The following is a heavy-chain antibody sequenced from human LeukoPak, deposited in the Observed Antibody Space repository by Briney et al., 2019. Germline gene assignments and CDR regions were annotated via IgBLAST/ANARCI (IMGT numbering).Heavy chain of an antibody. CDR2: VNPSGGTT. J-gene: IGHJ4*02. D-gene: IGHD5-24*01. CDR1: GYTFTTYY. Sequence: ASVKVSCKASGYTFTTYYIHWVRQAPGQGLEWMGIVNPSGGTTNYAQKFQGRVTMTRDTSTSTVYMDLSSLRSEDTAVYYCARIPEMATIKGLGYWGQGTLVTVSS. CDR3: ARIPEMATIKGLGY. V-gene: IGHV1-46*01.